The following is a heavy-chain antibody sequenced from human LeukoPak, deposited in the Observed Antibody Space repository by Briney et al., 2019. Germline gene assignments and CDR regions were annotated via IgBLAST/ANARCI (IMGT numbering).Heavy chain of an antibody. V-gene: IGHV1-46*01. Sequence: GASVKVSCKASGYTFTSYYMHWVRQAPGQGLEWMGIINPSGGSTSYAQKFQGRVTMTRDTSTSTVYMELSSLRSEDTAVYYCAVGSPQNYYYYYMDVWGKGTTVTISS. D-gene: IGHD1-26*01. CDR2: INPSGGST. CDR1: GYTFTSYY. J-gene: IGHJ6*03. CDR3: AVGSPQNYYYYYMDV.